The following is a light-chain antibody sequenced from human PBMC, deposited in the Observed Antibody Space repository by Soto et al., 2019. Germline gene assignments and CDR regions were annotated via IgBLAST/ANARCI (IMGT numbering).Light chain of an antibody. CDR3: QQRNNCPPLT. V-gene: IGKV3-11*01. J-gene: IGKJ4*01. Sequence: EIVLTQSPATLSLSPGERATLSCRASQSVSSYLAWYQQKPGQAPRLLIYDASNRATGIPARFSGSGSGTAFSLPISSLEPKDFAVYYWQQRNNCPPLTFGRGPKVEIK. CDR1: QSVSSY. CDR2: DAS.